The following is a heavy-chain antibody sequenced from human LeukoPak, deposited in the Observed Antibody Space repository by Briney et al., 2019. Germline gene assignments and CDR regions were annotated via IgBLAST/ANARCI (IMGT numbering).Heavy chain of an antibody. J-gene: IGHJ4*02. CDR1: GFTFSNYA. CDR3: ARTSGYYLLFEY. CDR2: ISGSGITT. V-gene: IGHV3-23*01. D-gene: IGHD3-22*01. Sequence: PGGSLRLSCVASGFTFSNYAMSWVRLAPGRGLEWVSVISGSGITTFYADSVKGRFTISRDNSKNTLYLQMNSLRGEDTAVYYCARTSGYYLLFEYWGQGTLVTVSS.